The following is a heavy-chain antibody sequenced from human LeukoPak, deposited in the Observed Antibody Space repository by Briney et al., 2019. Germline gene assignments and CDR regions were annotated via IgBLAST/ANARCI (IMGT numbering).Heavy chain of an antibody. CDR3: ASRRDGYEFFAFDI. Sequence: ASVKVSCKASGGTFSSYAISWVRQAPGQGLEWMGGIIPIFGTANYAQKFQGRVTLTADKSTSNAYMELSSLRSEDTAVYYCASRRDGYEFFAFDIWGQGTMVTVSS. D-gene: IGHD5-24*01. CDR1: GGTFSSYA. J-gene: IGHJ3*02. CDR2: IIPIFGTA. V-gene: IGHV1-69*06.